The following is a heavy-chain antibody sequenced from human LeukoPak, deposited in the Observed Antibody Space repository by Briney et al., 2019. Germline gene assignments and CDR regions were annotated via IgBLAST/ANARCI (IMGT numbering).Heavy chain of an antibody. CDR1: GFTFRIYA. CDR2: ISYDGNDK. D-gene: IGHD6-13*01. V-gene: IGHV3-30*04. Sequence: GGSLRLSCAASGFTFRIYAMHWVRQAPGKGLEWVAVISYDGNDKYYADSVKGRFTISRDNSKNSLYLQMNSLRGEDTAVYFCARDHEVTGYSDSYHSYFGMDVWGKGTTVTVSS. CDR3: ARDHEVTGYSDSYHSYFGMDV. J-gene: IGHJ6*04.